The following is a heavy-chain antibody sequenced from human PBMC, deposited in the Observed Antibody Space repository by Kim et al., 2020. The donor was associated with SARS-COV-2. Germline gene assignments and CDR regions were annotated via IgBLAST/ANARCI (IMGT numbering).Heavy chain of an antibody. CDR3: TRGMYTGTAGADVFDI. D-gene: IGHD1-1*01. V-gene: IGHV3-33*01. Sequence: GGSLRLSCVASGFSFRSFGMHWVRQAPGKGLEWVTNIWNDGSKEYYVDSVEGRFTISRDDSKNTVYLPMSSLRAEDTAVYYCTRGMYTGTAGADVFDIWG. CDR1: GFSFRSFG. CDR2: IWNDGSKE. J-gene: IGHJ3*02.